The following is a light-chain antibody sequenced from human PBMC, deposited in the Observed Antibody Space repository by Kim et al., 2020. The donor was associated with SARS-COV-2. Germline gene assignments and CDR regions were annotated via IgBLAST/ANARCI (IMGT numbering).Light chain of an antibody. V-gene: IGKV1-39*01. CDR1: QSISSY. CDR3: QQSYSIWT. J-gene: IGKJ1*01. CDR2: AAS. Sequence: DIQMTQSPASLFASVGDRVTITCRASQSISSYLSWYQQKPGKAPKVLIYAASSLQSGVPSRFSGRGSGTDFTLTISSLQPEDFATYYCQQSYSIWTFGQGTKVDIK.